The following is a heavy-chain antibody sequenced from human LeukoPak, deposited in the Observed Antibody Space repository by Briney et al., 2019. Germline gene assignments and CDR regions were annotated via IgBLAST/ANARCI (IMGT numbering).Heavy chain of an antibody. V-gene: IGHV4-34*01. D-gene: IGHD3-3*01. CDR2: INHSGST. J-gene: IGHJ4*02. CDR3: AREAELRFLEWLPHTNRRYFDY. Sequence: SETLSLTCAVYGGSFSGYYWSWIRQPPGKGLEWIGEINHSGSTNYNPSLKSRVTISVDTSKNQFSLKLSSVTAADTAVYYCAREAELRFLEWLPHTNRRYFDYWGQGTLVTVSS. CDR1: GGSFSGYY.